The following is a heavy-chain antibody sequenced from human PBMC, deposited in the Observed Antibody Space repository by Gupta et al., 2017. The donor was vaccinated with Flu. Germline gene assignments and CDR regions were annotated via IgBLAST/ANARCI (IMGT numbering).Heavy chain of an antibody. CDR3: ASTSGSSLLGY. CDR2: SGST. D-gene: IGHD1-26*01. Sequence: SGSTNYNPSLKSRVTISVDKSKNQFSLKLSSVTAADTAVYYCASTSGSSLLGYWGQGTLVTVSS. V-gene: IGHV4-4*02. J-gene: IGHJ4*02.